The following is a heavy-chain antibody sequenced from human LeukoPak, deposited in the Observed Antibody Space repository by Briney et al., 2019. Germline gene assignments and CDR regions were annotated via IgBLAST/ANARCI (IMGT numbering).Heavy chain of an antibody. V-gene: IGHV3-53*01. CDR1: GFSVSSNY. CDR3: AREGRSQSFDY. J-gene: IGHJ4*02. CDR2: IYTGGTT. Sequence: PGGSLRLSCAASGFSVSSNYVSWVRQAPGKGLEWVSVIYTGGTTHYAPSVMGRFTISRDDSQNTVHLHMSGLRDEDTALYYCAREGRSQSFDYWGKGTLVAVSS.